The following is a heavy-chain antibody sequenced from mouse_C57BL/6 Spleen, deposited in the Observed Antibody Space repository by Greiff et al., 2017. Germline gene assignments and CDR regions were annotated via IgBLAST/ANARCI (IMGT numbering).Heavy chain of an antibody. CDR1: GYTFTGYW. D-gene: IGHD1-1*01. Sequence: QVQLKQPGAELVKPGASVKMSCTASGYTFTGYWITWVQQRPGQGLEWVGYIYPGSGSTNYDETFKGKATLTVATSSSTSYMQLSSLTSEDSAVDSCARRERVDAMDYGGQGTSVTVSS. J-gene: IGHJ4*01. CDR2: IYPGSGST. CDR3: ARRERVDAMDY. V-gene: IGHV1-55*01.